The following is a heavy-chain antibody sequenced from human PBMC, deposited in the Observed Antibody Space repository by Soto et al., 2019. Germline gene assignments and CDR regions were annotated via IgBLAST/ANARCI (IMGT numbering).Heavy chain of an antibody. Sequence: QVQLVQSGAEVKKPGASVKVSCKASGFTFSNYGITWLRQVAGQGLEWMGWISAYNGNTVHAQEYQGRLTMTTDTSTSTAYMELRSLRPDDTAVYYCARPHSGIVTDSYTNYFDPWGQGTLVTVSS. V-gene: IGHV1-18*01. CDR3: ARPHSGIVTDSYTNYFDP. D-gene: IGHD3-9*01. J-gene: IGHJ5*02. CDR1: GFTFSNYG. CDR2: ISAYNGNT.